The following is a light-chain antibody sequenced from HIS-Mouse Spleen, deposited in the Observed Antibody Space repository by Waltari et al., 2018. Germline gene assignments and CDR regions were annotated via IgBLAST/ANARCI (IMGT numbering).Light chain of an antibody. Sequence: QLVLTQSPSASASLGASVKLTCTLSSGHSSYAIAWHQQQPEKGPRYLMKLNSDGSHSKGDGIPDRFSCSSSGAERYLTISSLQSEDEADYYCQTWGTGIHWVFGGGTKLTVL. CDR3: QTWGTGIHWV. CDR2: LNSDGSH. J-gene: IGLJ3*02. CDR1: SGHSSYA. V-gene: IGLV4-69*01.